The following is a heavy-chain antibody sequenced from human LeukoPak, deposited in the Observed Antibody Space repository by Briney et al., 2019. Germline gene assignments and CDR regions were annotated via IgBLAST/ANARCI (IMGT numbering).Heavy chain of an antibody. J-gene: IGHJ3*02. Sequence: SETLSLTCTVSGGSISSYYWSWIRQPPGKGLEWIGYIYYSGSTNYNPSLKSRVTISVDTSKNQFSLKLSSVTAADTAVYYCARLRLGHCSGGSCYPGAFDIWGQGTMVTVSS. CDR3: ARLRLGHCSGGSCYPGAFDI. CDR1: GGSISSYY. D-gene: IGHD2-15*01. CDR2: IYYSGST. V-gene: IGHV4-59*08.